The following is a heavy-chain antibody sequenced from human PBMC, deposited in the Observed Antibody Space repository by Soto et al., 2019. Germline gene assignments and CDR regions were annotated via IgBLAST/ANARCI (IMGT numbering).Heavy chain of an antibody. D-gene: IGHD3-16*01. CDR1: GGSISSGGYY. V-gene: IGHV4-31*03. Sequence: QVQLQESGPGLVKPSQTLSLTCTVSGGSISSGGYYWSWIRQHPGKGLEWIGYIYYSGSTYYNPSLKGRVTISVDTSKNQFSLKLSSVTAADTAVYYCARDQTGGGIVDYWGQGTLVTVSS. CDR2: IYYSGST. CDR3: ARDQTGGGIVDY. J-gene: IGHJ4*02.